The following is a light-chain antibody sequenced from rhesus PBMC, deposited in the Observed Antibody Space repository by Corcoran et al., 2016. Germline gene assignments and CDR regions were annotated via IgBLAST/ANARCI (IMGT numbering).Light chain of an antibody. Sequence: DIQMTQSPSSLSASVGDTVTITCRASQGISSWLAWYQQKPGKAPKLLVYKASRLQSGVPSRFSGSGSGTDFTLTISSLQSGDFATYYCQQYSSRPVTFGPGTKLDIK. V-gene: IGKV1-22*01. J-gene: IGKJ3*01. CDR3: QQYSSRPVT. CDR1: QGISSW. CDR2: KAS.